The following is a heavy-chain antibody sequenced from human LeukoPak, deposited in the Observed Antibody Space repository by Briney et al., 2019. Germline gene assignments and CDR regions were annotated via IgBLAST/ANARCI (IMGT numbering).Heavy chain of an antibody. D-gene: IGHD2-21*02. J-gene: IGHJ3*02. Sequence: SETLSLTCTVSGGSISSYYWSWIRQPAGKGLEWIGRIYTSGSTNYNPSLKSRVTMSVDTSKNQFSLKLSSVTAADTAVYYCARDWGWDVVVTAQFKYAFDIWGQGTMVTVSS. V-gene: IGHV4-4*07. CDR1: GGSISSYY. CDR3: ARDWGWDVVVTAQFKYAFDI. CDR2: IYTSGST.